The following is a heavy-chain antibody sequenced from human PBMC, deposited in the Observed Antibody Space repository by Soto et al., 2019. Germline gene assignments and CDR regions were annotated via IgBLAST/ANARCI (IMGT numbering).Heavy chain of an antibody. CDR1: GGSISSDDYY. V-gene: IGHV4-31*03. J-gene: IGHJ4*02. CDR3: ARYGSGSHYHFDS. CDR2: IYYSGST. D-gene: IGHD3-10*01. Sequence: SETLSLTCTVSGGSISSDDYYWSWIRQHPGKGREWIGYIYYSGSTYYNPSLKSRVTISLDTTENQFSLKLTSVTAADTAVYYCARYGSGSHYHFDSWGQGSLVSVSS.